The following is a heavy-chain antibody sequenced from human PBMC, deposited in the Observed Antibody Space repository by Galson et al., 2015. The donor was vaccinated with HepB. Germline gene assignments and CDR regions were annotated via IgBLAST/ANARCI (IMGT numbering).Heavy chain of an antibody. J-gene: IGHJ6*02. V-gene: IGHV1-18*01. CDR3: ARDHCSSTSCYYYYGMDV. CDR2: ISAYNGNT. D-gene: IGHD2-2*01. CDR1: GYTFTSYG. Sequence: CKASGYTFTSYGISWVRQAPGQGLEWMGWISAYNGNTNYAQKLQGRVTMTTDTSTSTAYMELRSLRSDDTAVHYCARDHCSSTSCYYYYGMDVWGQGTTVTVSS.